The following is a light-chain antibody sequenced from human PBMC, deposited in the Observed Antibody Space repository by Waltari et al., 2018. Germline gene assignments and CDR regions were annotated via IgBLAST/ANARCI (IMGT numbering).Light chain of an antibody. CDR2: EVT. V-gene: IGLV2-18*02. Sequence: QSALTQPPSVSGSPGQSVTISCSGTSNDIGFYNRVSWYQQPPDTAPKLLIYEVTNRPSGVPDRFSGSKSGNTASLTISGLQAEDEADYYCSSYTTSSSIVFGSGTKVTVL. CDR1: SNDIGFYNR. J-gene: IGLJ6*01. CDR3: SSYTTSSSIV.